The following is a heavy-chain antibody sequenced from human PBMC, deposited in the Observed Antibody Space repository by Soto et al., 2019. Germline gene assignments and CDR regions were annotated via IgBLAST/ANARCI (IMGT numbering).Heavy chain of an antibody. CDR1: GFTFSSYA. CDR3: AKGLGYCSRTSCDPLTGNVY. V-gene: IGHV3-23*01. J-gene: IGHJ4*02. D-gene: IGHD2-2*01. CDR2: ISGSGGST. Sequence: GGSLRLSCAASGFTFSSYAMSWVRQAPGKGLEWVSAISGSGGSTYYADSVKGRITISRDNSKNTLYLQRNSLRAEYTAVYYCAKGLGYCSRTSCDPLTGNVYWGQGTLVTVSS.